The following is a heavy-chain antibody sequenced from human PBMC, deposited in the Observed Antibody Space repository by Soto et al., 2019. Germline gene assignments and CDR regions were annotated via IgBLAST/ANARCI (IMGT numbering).Heavy chain of an antibody. J-gene: IGHJ4*02. CDR2: INHSGST. CDR1: GGSFSGYY. CDR3: ARVLTVTDY. Sequence: SETLSLTCAVYGGSFSGYYWSWIRQPPGKGLEWIGEINHSGSTNYNQSLKSRVTISVDTSKNQFSLKLSSVTAADTAVYYCARVLTVTDYWGQGTLVTVSS. V-gene: IGHV4-34*01. D-gene: IGHD4-4*01.